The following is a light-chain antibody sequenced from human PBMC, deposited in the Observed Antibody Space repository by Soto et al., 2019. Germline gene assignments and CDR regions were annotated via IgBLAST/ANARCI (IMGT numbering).Light chain of an antibody. CDR3: QQRRNWPLT. Sequence: EIVLTQSPATLSLSPGDRATLSCRASQSVSNYLAWYQQKPGQAPRLVMYDATNRAAGIPDRFSGSGSVTDFTLTISSLEPEDFAIYYCQQRRNWPLTFGQGTRLEIQ. CDR2: DAT. J-gene: IGKJ5*01. V-gene: IGKV3-11*01. CDR1: QSVSNY.